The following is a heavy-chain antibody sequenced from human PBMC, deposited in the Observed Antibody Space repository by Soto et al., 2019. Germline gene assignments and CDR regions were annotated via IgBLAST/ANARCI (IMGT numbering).Heavy chain of an antibody. CDR3: AKTNYELTYYYDYMDV. V-gene: IGHV3-23*01. J-gene: IGHJ6*03. D-gene: IGHD1-7*01. Sequence: EVQLLESGGGLVQPGGSLRLSCAASGFTFSSYAMCWVRQAPGKGLEWVSAISGSGGSTYYADSVKGRFTISRDNSKNTLYLQMNSLRAEDTAVYYCAKTNYELTYYYDYMDVWGKGTTVTGSS. CDR1: GFTFSSYA. CDR2: ISGSGGST.